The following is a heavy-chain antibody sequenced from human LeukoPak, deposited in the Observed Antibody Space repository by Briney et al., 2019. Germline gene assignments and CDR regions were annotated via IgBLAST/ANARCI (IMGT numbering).Heavy chain of an antibody. V-gene: IGHV3-11*01. J-gene: IGHJ4*02. CDR3: ARDSHSSGWYSGGRGIDY. CDR2: ISSSGSTI. D-gene: IGHD6-19*01. CDR1: GFTFDDYA. Sequence: GGSLRLSCAASGFTFDDYAMHWIRQAPGKGLEWVSYISSSGSTIYYADSVKGRFTISRDNAKNSLYLQMNSLRAEDTAVYYCARDSHSSGWYSGGRGIDYWGQGTLVTVSS.